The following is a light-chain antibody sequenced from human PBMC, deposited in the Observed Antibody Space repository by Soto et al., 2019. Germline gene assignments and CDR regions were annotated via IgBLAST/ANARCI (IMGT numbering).Light chain of an antibody. CDR2: AAS. V-gene: IGKV1-39*01. CDR1: QSISSY. J-gene: IGKJ1*01. CDR3: QQSHSTLLT. Sequence: DIQMTQSPSSLSASVGDRVTITCRASQSISSYLNWYQQKPGKAPKLLIYAASSLQSGVPSRFSGSGSGTDFTLTISSMQPEDWATYYCQQSHSTLLTFGQGTKVEIK.